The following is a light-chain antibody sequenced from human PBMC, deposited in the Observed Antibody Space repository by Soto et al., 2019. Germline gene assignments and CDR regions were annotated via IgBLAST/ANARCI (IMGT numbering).Light chain of an antibody. CDR3: QQRRNWPRT. Sequence: EIVLTQSPATLSLSPGERATLSCRASQSVSSYLAWYQQKPGQAPRLLIYDASNTATGLPARFSGSGSGTDFTLTISSLEPEDVAVYYCQQRRNWPRTFGQGTKVE. CDR1: QSVSSY. J-gene: IGKJ1*01. CDR2: DAS. V-gene: IGKV3-11*01.